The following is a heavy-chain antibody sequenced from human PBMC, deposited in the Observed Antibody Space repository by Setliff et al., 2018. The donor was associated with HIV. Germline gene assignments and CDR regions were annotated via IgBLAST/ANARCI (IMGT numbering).Heavy chain of an antibody. V-gene: IGHV1-3*01. J-gene: IGHJ4*02. CDR2: INLVTGKT. CDR1: GYTFTQSHD. CDR3: ANGGSGGQFDH. D-gene: IGHD3-16*01. Sequence: GASVKVSCKTSGYTFTQSHDLHWVRQVPGQGPEWMGWINLVTGKTAYLQKFRGRAIITRDTSATTAFMEMSSLRSEDTAVYFCANGGSGGQFDHWGQGTLVTVSS.